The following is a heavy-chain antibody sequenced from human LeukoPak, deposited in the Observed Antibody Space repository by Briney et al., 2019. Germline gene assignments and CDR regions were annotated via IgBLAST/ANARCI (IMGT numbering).Heavy chain of an antibody. D-gene: IGHD1-26*01. V-gene: IGHV1-2*02. CDR3: ARIRSRIEGAFDGDY. CDR2: INPNSGGT. Sequence: ASVKVSCKASGYTFTSYDINWVRQAPGQGLEWMGWINPNSGGTNYAQKFQGRVTMTRDTSISTAYMELSRLRSDDTAVYYCARIRSRIEGAFDGDYWGQGTLVTVSS. CDR1: GYTFTSYD. J-gene: IGHJ4*02.